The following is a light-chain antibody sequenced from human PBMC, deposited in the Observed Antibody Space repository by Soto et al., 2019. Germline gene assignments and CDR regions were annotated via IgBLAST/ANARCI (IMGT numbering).Light chain of an antibody. CDR1: SSNIGSNY. J-gene: IGLJ2*01. CDR3: ATWDDSLKGAV. Sequence: QSVLTQPPSASATPGQRVIISCSGSSSNIGSNYVHWYHQLPGAAPKLLIFWNDKRASGVPDRFSGSKSGTSASLAISGLRSDDEADYFCATWDDSLKGAVFGGGTKVTVL. CDR2: WND. V-gene: IGLV1-47*01.